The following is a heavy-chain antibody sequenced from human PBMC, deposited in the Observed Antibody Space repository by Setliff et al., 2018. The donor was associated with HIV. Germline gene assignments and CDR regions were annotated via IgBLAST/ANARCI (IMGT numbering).Heavy chain of an antibody. J-gene: IGHJ1*01. CDR2: VSNGGDT. CDR3: ARDSPADGGNPGRFQR. CDR1: GGSTNNYY. Sequence: SETLSLTCAVSGGSTNNYYLTWIRQPPGKGLEWIGSVSNGGDTNYNPSLKSRVTISVDISKNQFSLKLTAVTAADTAMYFCARDSPADGGNPGRFQRWGQGTLVTVSS. V-gene: IGHV4-4*08. D-gene: IGHD2-15*01.